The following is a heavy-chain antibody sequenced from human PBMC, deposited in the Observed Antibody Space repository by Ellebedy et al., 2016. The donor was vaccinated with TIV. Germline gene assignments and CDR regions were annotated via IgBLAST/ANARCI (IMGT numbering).Heavy chain of an antibody. V-gene: IGHV3-30*01. D-gene: IGHD5-18*01. CDR3: ARDPYNYGYFDY. Sequence: SVNGRFTISRDNSKNTLYLQMNSLRAEDTAVYYCARDPYNYGYFDYWGQGTLVTVS. J-gene: IGHJ4*02.